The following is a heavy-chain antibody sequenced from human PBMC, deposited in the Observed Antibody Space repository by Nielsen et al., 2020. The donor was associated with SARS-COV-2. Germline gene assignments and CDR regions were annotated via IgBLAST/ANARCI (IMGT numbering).Heavy chain of an antibody. CDR3: AIKPGIAAADAFDI. Sequence: SETLSLTCTVSGGSISSSSYYWGWIRQPPGKGLEWIGSIYYSGSTYYNPSLKSRVTISVDTSKNQFSLKLSSVTAADTAVYYCAIKPGIAAADAFDIWGQGTMVTVSS. D-gene: IGHD6-13*01. V-gene: IGHV4-39*01. J-gene: IGHJ3*02. CDR1: GGSISSSSYY. CDR2: IYYSGST.